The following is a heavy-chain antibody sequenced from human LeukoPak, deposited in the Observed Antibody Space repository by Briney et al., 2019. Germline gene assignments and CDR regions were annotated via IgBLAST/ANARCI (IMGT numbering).Heavy chain of an antibody. CDR3: ANGEQWLANFDY. CDR1: GFTFSSYA. J-gene: IGHJ4*02. Sequence: GGSLRLSCAASGFTFSSYAMSWVRQAPGKGLEWGSAISGSGGSTYYADSVKGRFTISRDNSKNTLYLQMNSLRAEDTAVYYCANGEQWLANFDYWGQGTLVTVSS. V-gene: IGHV3-23*01. CDR2: ISGSGGST. D-gene: IGHD6-19*01.